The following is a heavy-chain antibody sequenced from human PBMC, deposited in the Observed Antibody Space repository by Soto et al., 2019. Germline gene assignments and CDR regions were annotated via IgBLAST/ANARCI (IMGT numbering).Heavy chain of an antibody. V-gene: IGHV4-59*08. CDR2: IYYSGST. D-gene: IGHD4-17*01. CDR1: GGSISSYY. J-gene: IGHJ4*02. Sequence: SETLSLTCTVSGGSISSYYWSWIRQPPGKGLEWIGYIYYSGSTNYNPSLKSRVTISVDTSKNQFSLKLSSVTAADTAVYYCARQHGDYVNDYWGQGTLVTVSS. CDR3: ARQHGDYVNDY.